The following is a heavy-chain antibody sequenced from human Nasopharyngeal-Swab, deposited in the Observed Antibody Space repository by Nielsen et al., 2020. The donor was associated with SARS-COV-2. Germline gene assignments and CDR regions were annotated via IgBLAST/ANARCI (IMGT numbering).Heavy chain of an antibody. CDR2: ISSSGSTI. CDR1: GFTFSDYY. V-gene: IGHV3-11*01. J-gene: IGHJ4*02. CDR3: AISSGYYYPGFDY. D-gene: IGHD3-22*01. Sequence: GGSLRLSCAASGFTFSDYYMSWIRQAPGKGLEWVSYISSSGSTIYYADSVKGRFTISRDDAKNSLYLQMNSLRAEDTAVYYCAISSGYYYPGFDYWGQGTLVTVSS.